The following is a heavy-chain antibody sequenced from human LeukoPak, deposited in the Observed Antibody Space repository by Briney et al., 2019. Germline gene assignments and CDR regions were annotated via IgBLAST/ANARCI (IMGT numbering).Heavy chain of an antibody. Sequence: GESLKISCKGSGYRFTSYWIGWVRQMPGKGLEWMGLIYTGDSNTRYSPSFQGQVTFSADKSISTAYLQWSSLKASDSAMYYCARHTGGSGSSNFDYWGQGTLVTVSS. CDR2: IYTGDSNT. CDR1: GYRFTSYW. V-gene: IGHV5-51*01. D-gene: IGHD3-10*01. CDR3: ARHTGGSGSSNFDY. J-gene: IGHJ4*02.